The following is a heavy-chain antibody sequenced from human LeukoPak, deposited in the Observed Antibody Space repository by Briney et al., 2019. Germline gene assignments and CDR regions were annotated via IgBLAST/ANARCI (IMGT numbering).Heavy chain of an antibody. CDR3: ARDLTYYDILTGYSD. D-gene: IGHD3-9*01. CDR1: GFTFSSYA. Sequence: GGSLRLSCAASGFTFSSYAMHWVRQAPGKGLEWVAVISYDASNKYYADSVKGRFTISRDNSKNTLYLQMNSLRAEDTAVYYCARDLTYYDILTGYSDWGQGTLVTVSS. J-gene: IGHJ4*02. V-gene: IGHV3-30*04. CDR2: ISYDASNK.